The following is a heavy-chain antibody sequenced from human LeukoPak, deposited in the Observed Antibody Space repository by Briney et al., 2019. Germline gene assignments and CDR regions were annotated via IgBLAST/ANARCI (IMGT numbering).Heavy chain of an antibody. Sequence: ASVKVSCKASGGTFSSYAISWVRQAPGQGLEWMGRIIPIFGIANYAQKFQGRVTITADKSTSTAYMELSSLRSEDTAVYYCARDRTMIGDYGMDVWGQGTTVTVSS. CDR2: IIPIFGIA. J-gene: IGHJ6*02. V-gene: IGHV1-69*04. CDR3: ARDRTMIGDYGMDV. D-gene: IGHD3-22*01. CDR1: GGTFSSYA.